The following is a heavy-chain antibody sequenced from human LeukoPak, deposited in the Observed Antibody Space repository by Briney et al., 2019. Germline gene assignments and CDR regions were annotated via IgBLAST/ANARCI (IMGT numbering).Heavy chain of an antibody. D-gene: IGHD1/OR15-1a*01. J-gene: IGHJ3*02. CDR2: IYYSGRT. CDR3: ARLALINKDAFDI. CDR1: GGSISSSSYY. V-gene: IGHV4-39*01. Sequence: SETLSLTCTVSGGSISSSSYYWGWIRQPPGKGLEWIGSIYYSGRTYYNPYLKSQITISVNTPKHPVSLTLSSVPAAGMAVYCCARLALINKDAFDIWGQGTMVSVSS.